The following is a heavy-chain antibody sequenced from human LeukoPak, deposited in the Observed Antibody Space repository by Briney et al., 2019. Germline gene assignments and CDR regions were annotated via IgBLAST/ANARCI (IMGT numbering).Heavy chain of an antibody. D-gene: IGHD5-18*01. J-gene: IGHJ4*02. CDR3: AKDVAEYSYGSKTFDY. CDR1: GFTFSSYA. V-gene: IGHV3-23*01. CDR2: ISGSGGST. Sequence: PGGSLRLSCAASGFTFSSYAMSWVRQAPGKGLEWVSAISGSGGSTYYADSVKGRFTISRDNSKNTLYLQMNSLRAEDTAVYYCAKDVAEYSYGSKTFDYWGQGTLDTVSS.